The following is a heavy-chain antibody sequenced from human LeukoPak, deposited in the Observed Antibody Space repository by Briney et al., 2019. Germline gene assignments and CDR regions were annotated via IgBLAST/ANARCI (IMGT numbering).Heavy chain of an antibody. V-gene: IGHV4-30-2*01. Sequence: SQTLSLTCAVSGGSISSGGYSWSWIRQPPGKGLEWIGYIYHSGSTYYNPSLKSRVTISVDRSKNQFSLKLSSVTAADTAVYYCARASGYGGAYFDYWGQGTLVTVSS. J-gene: IGHJ4*02. CDR3: ARASGYGGAYFDY. D-gene: IGHD5-12*01. CDR1: GGSISSGGYS. CDR2: IYHSGST.